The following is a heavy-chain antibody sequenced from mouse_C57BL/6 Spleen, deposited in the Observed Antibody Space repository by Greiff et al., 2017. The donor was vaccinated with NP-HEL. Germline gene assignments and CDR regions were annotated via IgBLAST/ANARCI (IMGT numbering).Heavy chain of an antibody. CDR1: GFTFSDYG. Sequence: EVKVVESGGGLVQPGGSLKLSCAASGFTFSDYGMAWVRQAPRKGPEWVAFISNLAYSIYYADTVTGRFTISRENAKNTLYLEMSSLRSEDTAMYYCARQGYDYEFAYWGQGTLVTVSA. V-gene: IGHV5-15*01. CDR3: ARQGYDYEFAY. J-gene: IGHJ3*01. D-gene: IGHD2-4*01. CDR2: ISNLAYSI.